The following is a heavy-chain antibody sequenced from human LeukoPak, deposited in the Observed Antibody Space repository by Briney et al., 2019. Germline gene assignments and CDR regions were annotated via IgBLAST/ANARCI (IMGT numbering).Heavy chain of an antibody. CDR1: GFTFSSYA. J-gene: IGHJ3*02. V-gene: IGHV3-23*01. CDR2: ISGSGGST. Sequence: PGGSLRLSCAASGFTFSSYAMSWVRQAPGKGLEWVSAISGSGGSTYYADSVKGRFTISRDNSKNTLYLQMNSLRAEDTAVYYCAKEFGGVAGIGGGGGNAFDIWGQGTMVTVSS. D-gene: IGHD6-19*01. CDR3: AKEFGGVAGIGGGGGNAFDI.